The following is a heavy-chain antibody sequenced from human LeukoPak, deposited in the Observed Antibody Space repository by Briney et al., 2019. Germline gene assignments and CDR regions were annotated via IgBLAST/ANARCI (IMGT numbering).Heavy chain of an antibody. V-gene: IGHV3-53*01. Sequence: PGGSLRLSCAASGFTVSSNYMSWVRQASGKGLEWVSVIYSGGSTYYADSVKGRFTISRDNSKNTLYLQMSSLRAEDTAVYYCARGDYDILTGPNYWGQGTLVTVSS. J-gene: IGHJ4*02. D-gene: IGHD3-9*01. CDR2: IYSGGST. CDR3: ARGDYDILTGPNY. CDR1: GFTVSSNY.